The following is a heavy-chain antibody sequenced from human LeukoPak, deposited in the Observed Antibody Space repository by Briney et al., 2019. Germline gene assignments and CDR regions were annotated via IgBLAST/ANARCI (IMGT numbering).Heavy chain of an antibody. V-gene: IGHV4-61*02. D-gene: IGHD2-2*01. CDR3: ARLVVVPARYYFDY. CDR1: GGSISSGSYY. CDR2: IYTSGST. Sequence: KASETLSLTCTVSGGSISSGSYYWSWIRQPAGKGPEWIGRIYTSGSTNYNPSLKSRVTISVDTSKNQFSLKLSSVTAADTAVYYCARLVVVPARYYFDYWGQGTLVTVSS. J-gene: IGHJ4*02.